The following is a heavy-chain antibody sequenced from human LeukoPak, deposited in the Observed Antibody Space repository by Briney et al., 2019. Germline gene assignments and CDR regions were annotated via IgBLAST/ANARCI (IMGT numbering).Heavy chain of an antibody. J-gene: IGHJ4*02. D-gene: IGHD4-17*01. Sequence: GGSLRLSCAASGFTFSSYGMHWVRQAPGKGLEWVAVIWYDGSNKYYADSVKGRFTISRDNSKNTLYLQMNSLRAEDTAVYYCARDRLSMSTVTTLDYWGQGTLVTVSS. V-gene: IGHV3-33*01. CDR2: IWYDGSNK. CDR3: ARDRLSMSTVTTLDY. CDR1: GFTFSSYG.